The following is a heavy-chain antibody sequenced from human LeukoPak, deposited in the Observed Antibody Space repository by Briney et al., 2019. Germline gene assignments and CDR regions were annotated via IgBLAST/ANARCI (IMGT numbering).Heavy chain of an antibody. CDR1: GGSISSSSYY. CDR2: IYYSGST. J-gene: IGHJ5*02. CDR3: ARRIAAARFWFDP. D-gene: IGHD6-13*01. V-gene: IGHV4-39*07. Sequence: PSETLSLTCTVSGGSISSSSYYWGWIRQPPGKGLEWIGSIYYSGSTYYNPSLKSRVTISVDTSKNQFSLKLSSVTAADTAVYYCARRIAAARFWFDPWGQGTLVTVSS.